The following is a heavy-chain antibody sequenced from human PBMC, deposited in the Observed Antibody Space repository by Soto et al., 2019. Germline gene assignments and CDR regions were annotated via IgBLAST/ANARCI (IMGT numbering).Heavy chain of an antibody. CDR1: GYTFTRYY. D-gene: IGHD3-22*01. V-gene: IGHV1-2*04. CDR2: INPNSGGT. CDR3: ARAVGLTFHSSGYYNYYYYGMDV. Sequence: ASVKVSRKASGYTFTRYYMHWVRQAPGQRPEWMGWINPNSGGTNYAQKFQGWVTMTRDTSISTAYMELSRLRSDDTAVYYCARAVGLTFHSSGYYNYYYYGMDVWGQGTTVTVSS. J-gene: IGHJ6*02.